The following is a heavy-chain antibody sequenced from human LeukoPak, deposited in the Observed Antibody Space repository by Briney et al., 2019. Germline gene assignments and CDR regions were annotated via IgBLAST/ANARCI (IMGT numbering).Heavy chain of an antibody. D-gene: IGHD3-22*01. J-gene: IGHJ4*02. CDR1: GYTFSGYD. CDR3: ARVHSSGQD. V-gene: IGHV1-8*01. Sequence: GASVKVSCKASGYTFSGYDIHWVRQATGQGVEWMGWMNPNSGNTAYAQNFRGRVTMTRDTSITTAYMELNSLRSEDTAVYYCARVHSSGQDWGQGTLVTVSS. CDR2: MNPNSGNT.